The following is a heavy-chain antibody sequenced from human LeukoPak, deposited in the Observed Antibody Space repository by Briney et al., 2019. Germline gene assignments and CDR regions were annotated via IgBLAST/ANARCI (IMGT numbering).Heavy chain of an antibody. CDR2: IIPIFDSA. Sequence: SVKVSCKASAGTFSNHAISWVRQAPGQGLEWMGGIIPIFDSAGYARKFQDRITIIADGSTNTAYMELYSLRPEDTAVYYCASGACSRTSCYSLDYWGQGTLVTVPS. CDR3: ASGACSRTSCYSLDY. D-gene: IGHD2-2*01. J-gene: IGHJ4*02. CDR1: AGTFSNHA. V-gene: IGHV1-69*13.